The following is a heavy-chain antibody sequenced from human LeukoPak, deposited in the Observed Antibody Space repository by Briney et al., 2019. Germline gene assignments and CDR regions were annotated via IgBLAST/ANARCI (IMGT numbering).Heavy chain of an antibody. CDR3: ARESPYYYDSPDAFDI. CDR1: GFNFDRYT. V-gene: IGHV3-43*01. Sequence: GGSLRLSCATSGFNFDRYTIHWVRQAPGKGLEWVSLAGWAGGTTFYSDSVRGRFTISRDSSRKSVYLQMNSLRAEDTAVYYCARESPYYYDSPDAFDIWGQGTMVTVSS. CDR2: AGWAGGTT. D-gene: IGHD3-22*01. J-gene: IGHJ3*02.